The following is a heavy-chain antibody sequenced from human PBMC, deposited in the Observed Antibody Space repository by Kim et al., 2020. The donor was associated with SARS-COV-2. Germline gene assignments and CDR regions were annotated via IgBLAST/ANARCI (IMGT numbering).Heavy chain of an antibody. D-gene: IGHD2-15*01. CDR3: TREALGDIVVVVAAIWANWFYP. CDR2: IRSKAYGGTT. V-gene: IGHV3-49*04. Sequence: GGSLRLSCTASGFTFGDYAMSWVRQAPGKGLEWVGFIRSKAYGGTTEYAASVKGRFTISRDDSKSIAYLQMNSLKTEDTAVYYCTREALGDIVVVVAAIWANWFYPWGQGTLVTVSS. J-gene: IGHJ5*02. CDR1: GFTFGDYA.